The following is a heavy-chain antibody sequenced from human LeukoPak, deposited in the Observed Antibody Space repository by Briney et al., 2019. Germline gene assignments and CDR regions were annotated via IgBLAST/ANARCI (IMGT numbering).Heavy chain of an antibody. V-gene: IGHV4-4*07. Sequence: KPSETLSLTCTVSGASITSYYWSWIRQPAGKGLEWIGRIYASGSTTYNPSLKSRVTMAVDTSKTQFSLKLSSVTAADTAVYYCARVKGRLSWFDPWGQGTLFTVSS. J-gene: IGHJ5*02. CDR3: ARVKGRLSWFDP. CDR2: IYASGST. CDR1: GASITSYY.